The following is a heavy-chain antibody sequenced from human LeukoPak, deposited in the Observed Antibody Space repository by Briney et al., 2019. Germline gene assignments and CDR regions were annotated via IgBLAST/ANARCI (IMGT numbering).Heavy chain of an antibody. D-gene: IGHD6-19*01. CDR2: IYYSGST. CDR1: GGSISSSSYY. Sequence: SETLSLTCTVSGGSISSSSYYWGWIRQPPGKGLEWIGSIYYSGSTYYNPSLKSRVTISVDTSKNQFSLKLSSVTAADTAVYYCARDPAGLDYWGQGTLVTVSS. J-gene: IGHJ4*02. CDR3: ARDPAGLDY. V-gene: IGHV4-39*07.